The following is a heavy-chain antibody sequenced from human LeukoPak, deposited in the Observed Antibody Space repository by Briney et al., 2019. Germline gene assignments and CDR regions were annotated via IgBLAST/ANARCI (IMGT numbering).Heavy chain of an antibody. CDR2: INHSGST. Sequence: SETLCLTCAVYGGSFSGYYWSWIRQPPGKGLEWIGEINHSGSTNYNASLKSRVTISVDTSKNQFSLKLSSVTAADTAVYYCAREEDCSGGICYLGNAFDIWGQGTMVTVSS. J-gene: IGHJ3*02. CDR3: AREEDCSGGICYLGNAFDI. D-gene: IGHD2-15*01. V-gene: IGHV4-34*01. CDR1: GGSFSGYY.